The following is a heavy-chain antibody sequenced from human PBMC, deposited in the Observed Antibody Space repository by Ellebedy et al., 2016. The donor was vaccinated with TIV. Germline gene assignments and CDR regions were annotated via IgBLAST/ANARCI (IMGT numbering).Heavy chain of an antibody. CDR2: IWYDGSNK. CDR3: ANSPPLAFGVNSLDV. J-gene: IGHJ6*02. Sequence: GESLKISCAASGFTVSSNYTSWVRQAPGKGLEWVAVIWYDGSNKYYADSVKGRFSISRDNSKNTLNLQMNSLRAEDTAVYYCANSPPLAFGVNSLDVWGQGTTVTVSS. D-gene: IGHD4-23*01. V-gene: IGHV3-33*08. CDR1: GFTVSSNY.